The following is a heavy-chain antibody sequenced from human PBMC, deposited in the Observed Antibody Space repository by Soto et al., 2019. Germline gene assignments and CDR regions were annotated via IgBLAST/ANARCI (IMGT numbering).Heavy chain of an antibody. CDR2: ISYDGSNK. D-gene: IGHD4-4*01. CDR1: GFTFNTYG. J-gene: IGHJ4*02. Sequence: GGSLRLSCAASGFTFNTYGIHWVRQAPGKGLEWVAVISYDGSNKYYADSVKGRFTISRDNSKNTLYLQMNSLRAEDTAVYYCAKDRGDGYSNPFDYWCQGTLVTVSS. CDR3: AKDRGDGYSNPFDY. V-gene: IGHV3-30*18.